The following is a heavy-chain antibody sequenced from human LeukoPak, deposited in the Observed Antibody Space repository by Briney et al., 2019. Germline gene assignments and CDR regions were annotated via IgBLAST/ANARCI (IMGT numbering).Heavy chain of an antibody. CDR1: GYSISSGYY. V-gene: IGHV4-38-2*01. Sequence: SETLSLTCAVSGYSISSGYYWGWIGQPPGRGLEWIGSIYHSGSTYYNPSLKSRVNISVDTSKNQFSLKLSSVTAADTAVYYCARRGVGFTVDYWSQGTLVTVSS. D-gene: IGHD1-26*01. CDR3: ARRGVGFTVDY. CDR2: IYHSGST. J-gene: IGHJ4*02.